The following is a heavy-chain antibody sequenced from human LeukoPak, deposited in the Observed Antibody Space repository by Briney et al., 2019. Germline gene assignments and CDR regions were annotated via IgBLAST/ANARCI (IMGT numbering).Heavy chain of an antibody. J-gene: IGHJ6*03. D-gene: IGHD6-19*01. CDR3: TSGNGGWSSPYYFYYMVV. V-gene: IGHV4-4*07. CDR2: VYTRGTS. CDR1: GGSVTNYY. Sequence: SETLSLTCSVAGGSVTNYYWSWIRQTAGQGLGWIGRVYTRGTSNYNPSLRSRVIISVDKSANQDSLRMTSVSAADTAVYYCTSGNGGWSSPYYFYYMVVWGKGTTVTVSS.